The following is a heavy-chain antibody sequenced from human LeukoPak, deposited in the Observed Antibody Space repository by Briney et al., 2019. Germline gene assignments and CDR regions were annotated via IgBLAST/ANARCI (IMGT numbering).Heavy chain of an antibody. CDR1: GGSISSGDYY. D-gene: IGHD1-14*01. Sequence: SETLSLTCTVSGGSISSGDYYWSWIRQPPGKGLEWIGYIYYSGSTYYNPSLKSRVTISVDTSKNQFSLKLSSVTAADTAVYYCARGAQPWYFDLWGRGTLVTVSS. CDR2: IYYSGST. J-gene: IGHJ2*01. V-gene: IGHV4-30-4*02. CDR3: ARGAQPWYFDL.